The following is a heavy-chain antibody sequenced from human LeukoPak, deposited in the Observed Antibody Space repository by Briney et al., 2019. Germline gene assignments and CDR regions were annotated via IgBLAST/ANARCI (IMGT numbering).Heavy chain of an antibody. CDR3: AKRGAQYFFDY. J-gene: IGHJ4*02. V-gene: IGHV3-23*05. Sequence: PGGSLRLSCAASGFTFSSYGMSWVRQAPGKGLEWVSTIYPSGSTTYYADSVKGRFTISRDNSKNTLYLQMSSLRVEDTAVYFCAKRGAQYFFDYWGQGTLVTVSS. CDR2: IYPSGSTT. D-gene: IGHD1-26*01. CDR1: GFTFSSYG.